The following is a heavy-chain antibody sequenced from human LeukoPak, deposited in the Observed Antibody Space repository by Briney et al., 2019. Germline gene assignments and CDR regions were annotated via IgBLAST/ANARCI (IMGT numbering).Heavy chain of an antibody. Sequence: PSETLSLTCTVAGGSINSYYWSWIRQPPGKGVEWVGYTYYSGSTRYNPSLTSRVTISVDTSKNQFSLKLTSVTAADTAVHYCARGSGNYWQVSFDYWGQGTLVTVSS. J-gene: IGHJ4*02. V-gene: IGHV4-59*08. CDR1: GGSINSYY. D-gene: IGHD1-26*01. CDR3: ARGSGNYWQVSFDY. CDR2: TYYSGST.